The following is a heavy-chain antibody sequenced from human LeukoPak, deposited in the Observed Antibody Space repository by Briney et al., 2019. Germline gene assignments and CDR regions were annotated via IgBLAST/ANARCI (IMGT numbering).Heavy chain of an antibody. V-gene: IGHV3-23*01. CDR2: ISGSGGST. Sequence: GGSLRLSCAASGFTFSSYGMSWVRQAPGKGLEWVSAISGSGGSTYYADSVNGRFTISRDNSKNTLYLQMNSLKAEDTAVYYCASLFLCYGCSRSSDAINIWGQGTMVTVSS. J-gene: IGHJ3*02. CDR3: ASLFLCYGCSRSSDAINI. D-gene: IGHD6-6*01. CDR1: GFTFSSYG.